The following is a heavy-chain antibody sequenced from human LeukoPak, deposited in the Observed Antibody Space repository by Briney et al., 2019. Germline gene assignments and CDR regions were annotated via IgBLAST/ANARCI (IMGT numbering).Heavy chain of an antibody. CDR2: ISGSGGST. D-gene: IGHD2-2*01. CDR1: GFTFSSYA. J-gene: IGHJ4*02. CDR3: ARGPEAAAYYFDY. V-gene: IGHV3-23*01. Sequence: GGSLRLSCAASGFTFSSYAMSWVRQAPGKGLEWVSAISGSGGSTYYADPVKGRFTISRDNSKNTLYLQMNSLRAEDTAVYYCARGPEAAAYYFDYWGQGTLVTVSS.